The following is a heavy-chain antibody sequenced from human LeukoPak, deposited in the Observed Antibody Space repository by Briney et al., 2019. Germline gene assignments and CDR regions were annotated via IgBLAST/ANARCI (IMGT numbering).Heavy chain of an antibody. CDR1: GFTFSSYD. CDR2: ISSNGGST. CDR3: VKGYCGGDCYRHFDY. J-gene: IGHJ4*02. V-gene: IGHV3-64D*06. Sequence: GGSLRLSCAASGFTFSSYDMSWVRQAPGKGLEYVSAISSNGGSTYYADSVKGRFTISRDNSKNTLYLQMSSLRAEDTAVYYCVKGYCGGDCYRHFDYWGQGTLVTVSS. D-gene: IGHD2-21*02.